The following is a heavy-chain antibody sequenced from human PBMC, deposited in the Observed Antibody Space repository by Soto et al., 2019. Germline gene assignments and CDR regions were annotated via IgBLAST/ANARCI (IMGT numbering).Heavy chain of an antibody. CDR3: AGVSSGYDLSEVYYYYGMDV. CDR1: GYTFTSYG. V-gene: IGHV1-18*01. J-gene: IGHJ6*02. CDR2: ISAYNDNT. D-gene: IGHD5-12*01. Sequence: ASVKVSCKASGYTFTSYGISWVRPAPGQGLEGMGWISAYNDNTNYAQKVQFRVTMTTDTSTNPAYTELRTLRSDATAVYYCAGVSSGYDLSEVYYYYGMDVWGQGTTVTVSS.